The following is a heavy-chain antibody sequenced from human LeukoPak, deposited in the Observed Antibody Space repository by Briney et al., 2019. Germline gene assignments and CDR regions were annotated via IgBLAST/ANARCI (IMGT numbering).Heavy chain of an antibody. CDR1: GYTFTGYY. D-gene: IGHD2-2*01. CDR3: ARGEFCSRTNCYPFFDL. J-gene: IGHJ2*01. V-gene: IGHV1-2*02. Sequence: ASVKVSCKASGYTFTGYYIHWVRQAPGQGLEWMGWTNPINGGRNYAQTFQGRVTMTRDTSISTAYMELRGLRSEDKAVYNCARGEFCSRTNCYPFFDLWGRGTVVTVSS. CDR2: TNPINGGR.